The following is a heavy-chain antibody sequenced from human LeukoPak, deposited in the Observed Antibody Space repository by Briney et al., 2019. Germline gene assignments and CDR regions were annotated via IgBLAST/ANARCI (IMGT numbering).Heavy chain of an antibody. CDR3: AKDRSYGPIRYFDY. CDR1: GFIFSSHA. D-gene: IGHD5-18*01. V-gene: IGHV3-23*01. J-gene: IGHJ4*02. Sequence: GGSLRLSCAASGFIFSSHAMNWVRQAPGKGLEWVSAISGNDGGTYYADSVKGRFTISRDNSKNTLYLQMNSLRAEDTAVYHCAKDRSYGPIRYFDYWGQGTLVTVSS. CDR2: ISGNDGGT.